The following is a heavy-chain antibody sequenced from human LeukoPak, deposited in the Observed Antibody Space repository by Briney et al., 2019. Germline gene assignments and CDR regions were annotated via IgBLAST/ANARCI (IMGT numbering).Heavy chain of an antibody. CDR2: IYYSGST. V-gene: IGHV4-39*07. D-gene: IGHD3-22*01. J-gene: IGHJ4*02. CDR3: AREQYYYDSSGYFPESLLTYFDY. Sequence: PSETLSLTCTVSGGSISSSSCYWGWIRQPPGKGLEWIGTIYYSGSTYYNPSLKSRVTISVDTSKNQFSLKLSSVTAADTAVYYCAREQYYYDSSGYFPESLLTYFDYWGQGTLVTVSS. CDR1: GGSISSSSCY.